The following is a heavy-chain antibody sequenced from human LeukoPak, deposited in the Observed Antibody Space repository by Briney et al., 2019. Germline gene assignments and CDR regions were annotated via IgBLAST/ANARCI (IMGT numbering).Heavy chain of an antibody. CDR2: IYYSGST. CDR3: ARSDHDYRFIGGYYFDY. CDR1: GGSISSYY. D-gene: IGHD4-11*01. V-gene: IGHV4-59*01. J-gene: IGHJ4*02. Sequence: SETLSLTCTVSGGSISSYYWSWIRQPPGKGREWIGYIYYSGSTNYNPSLKSRVTISVDTSKNQFSLKLSSMTAADTAASYCARSDHDYRFIGGYYFDYWGQGTLVTVSS.